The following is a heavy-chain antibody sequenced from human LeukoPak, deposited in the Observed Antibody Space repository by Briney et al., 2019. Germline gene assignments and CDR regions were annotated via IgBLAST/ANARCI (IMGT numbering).Heavy chain of an antibody. V-gene: IGHV3-15*07. CDR2: IRSNSDGGTI. CDR3: ATDFYDST. Sequence: IPGGSLRLSCATSGFTFSNAWMNWVRQAPGKGLEWVGRIRSNSDGGTIDYAAPVKGRFTLSRDDSKTTLYLQMNSLQTEDTAVYYCATDFYDSTWGQGTLVTVSS. D-gene: IGHD3-22*01. CDR1: GFTFSNAW. J-gene: IGHJ5*02.